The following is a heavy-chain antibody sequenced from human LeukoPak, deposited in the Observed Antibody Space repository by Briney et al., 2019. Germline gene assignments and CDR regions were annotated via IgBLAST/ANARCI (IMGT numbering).Heavy chain of an antibody. CDR1: GFTFSSSA. V-gene: IGHV3-21*01. D-gene: IGHD6-13*01. CDR2: INNVASHI. J-gene: IGHJ4*02. CDR3: ARDGGYSSTLDY. Sequence: PGRSLRLSCAASGFTFSSSAMNWVRQAPGKGLEWVSSINNVASHIYYAHSVKGRFTISRDNAKNSLYLQMNSLSDEDTAVYYCARDGGYSSTLDYWGQGTLVIVSS.